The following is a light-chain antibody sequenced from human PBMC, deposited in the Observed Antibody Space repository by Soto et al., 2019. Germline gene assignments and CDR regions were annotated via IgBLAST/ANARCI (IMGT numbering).Light chain of an antibody. V-gene: IGLV2-11*01. CDR1: SSDVGGYNY. CDR2: DVA. Sequence: QSALTQPRSVSGSPGQSVTSSCTGTSSDVGGYNYVSWYQQHPGKAPKLMIYDVARRPSGVPDHFSGSKSGNTATLTISGLQAEDEADYYCCSYGGSYTVVFGGGTKMTVL. CDR3: CSYGGSYTVV. J-gene: IGLJ2*01.